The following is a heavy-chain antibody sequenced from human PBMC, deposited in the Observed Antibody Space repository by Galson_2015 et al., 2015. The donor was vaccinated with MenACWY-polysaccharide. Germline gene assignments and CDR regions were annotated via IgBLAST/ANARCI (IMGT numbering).Heavy chain of an antibody. Sequence: SLRLSCAASGFTVSSNYMSWVRQAAGKGLEWVSIIYSGGSTNYADSVKGRFTISRDNSKNTLYLQMNSLRAEDTAVYYCARSYRGSAPLDDSGQGTLVPVSS. J-gene: IGHJ4*02. CDR3: ARSYRGSAPLDD. V-gene: IGHV3-53*01. CDR1: GFTVSSNY. CDR2: IYSGGST. D-gene: IGHD1-26*01.